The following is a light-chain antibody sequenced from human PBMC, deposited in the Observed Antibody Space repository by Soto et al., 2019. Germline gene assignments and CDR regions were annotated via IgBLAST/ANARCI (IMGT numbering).Light chain of an antibody. CDR1: QSVSSY. CDR2: DSS. V-gene: IGKV3-11*01. Sequence: EIVLTQSPATLSLSPGERATLSCRASQSVSSYLAWYQQKPGQAPRLLIYDSSNRATGIPARFSGSGYGTDFTLTISSLEPEEFAVYYCQHRGNWPYTFGQGTKLEIK. J-gene: IGKJ2*01. CDR3: QHRGNWPYT.